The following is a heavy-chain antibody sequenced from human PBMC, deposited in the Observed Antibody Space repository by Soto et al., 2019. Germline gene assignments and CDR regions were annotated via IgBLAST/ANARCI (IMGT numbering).Heavy chain of an antibody. CDR1: GDSVSSAYYH. D-gene: IGHD1-26*01. Sequence: QVQLQESGPGLVKPAQTLSLTCTVYGDSVSSAYYHWSWIRQHPGKGLEWIGYITGIPYYNPALKSRVTISLDMSRNQFSLELSSVTAADTAVYYCATLIAGGGGRGYWGQGTLVTVSS. J-gene: IGHJ4*02. CDR2: ITGIP. CDR3: ATLIAGGGGRGY. V-gene: IGHV4-31*03.